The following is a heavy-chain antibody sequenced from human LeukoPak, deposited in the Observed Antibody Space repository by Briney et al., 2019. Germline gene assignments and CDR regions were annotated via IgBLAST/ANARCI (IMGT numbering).Heavy chain of an antibody. D-gene: IGHD6-19*01. CDR1: GFTFSSYA. J-gene: IGHJ4*02. V-gene: IGHV3-23*01. CDR3: AKVTESSGWCGAFDY. CDR2: ISGSGGST. Sequence: GGSLRLSCAASGFTFSSYAMSWVRQAPGKGLEWVSAISGSGGSTYYADSVKGRFTISRDNSKNTLYLQMNSLRAEDTAVYYCAKVTESSGWCGAFDYWGQGTLVTVSS.